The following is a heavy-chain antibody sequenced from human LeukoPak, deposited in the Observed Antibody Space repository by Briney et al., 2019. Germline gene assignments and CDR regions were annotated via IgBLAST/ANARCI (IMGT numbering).Heavy chain of an antibody. CDR2: IYYSGST. CDR1: GGSISSSSYY. J-gene: IGHJ4*02. V-gene: IGHV4-39*07. D-gene: IGHD3-22*01. CDR3: ARDSSGYV. Sequence: SETLSLTCTVSGGSISSSSYYWGWIRQPPGKGLEWIGSIYYSGSTYYNPSLKSRVTISVDTSKNQFSLKLSSVTAADTAVYYCARDSSGYVWGQGTLVTVSS.